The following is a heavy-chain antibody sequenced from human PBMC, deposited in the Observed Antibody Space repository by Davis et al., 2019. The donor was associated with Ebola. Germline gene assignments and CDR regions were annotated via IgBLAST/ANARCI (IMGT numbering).Heavy chain of an antibody. V-gene: IGHV3-23*01. D-gene: IGHD6-19*01. CDR2: ISGSGGST. Sequence: GGSLRLSCAASGFTFSSYAMSWVRQAPGKGLEWVSAISGSGGSTYYADSVKGRFTISRDNSKNSLYLQMNSLRAEDTALYYCAKGELAVAGTADYWGQGTLVTVSS. CDR1: GFTFSSYA. CDR3: AKGELAVAGTADY. J-gene: IGHJ4*02.